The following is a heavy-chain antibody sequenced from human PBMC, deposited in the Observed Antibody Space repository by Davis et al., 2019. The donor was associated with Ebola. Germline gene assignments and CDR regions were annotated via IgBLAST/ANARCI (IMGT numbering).Heavy chain of an antibody. D-gene: IGHD5-18*01. CDR2: INHSGST. J-gene: IGHJ6*03. Sequence: PSETLSLTCAVYGGSFSGYYWRWIRQPPGTGLELIGEINHSGSTNYNPSLKSRVTISVDTSKNQFTLKLRAVTAADTAVYYCAGKRGYSYGYVGYYYYYMDVWGKGTTVTVSS. CDR1: GGSFSGYY. V-gene: IGHV4-34*01. CDR3: AGKRGYSYGYVGYYYYYMDV.